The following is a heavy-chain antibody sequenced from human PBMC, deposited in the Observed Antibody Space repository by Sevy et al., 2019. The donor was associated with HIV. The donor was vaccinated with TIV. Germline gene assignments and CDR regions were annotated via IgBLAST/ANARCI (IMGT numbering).Heavy chain of an antibody. Sequence: GGSLRLSCAASGFTFSSYSMNWVRQVPGKGLEWVSSISSSSSYIYYADSVKGRFTISRDNAKNSLYLQMNSLRAEDTAVYYCARDQGSGFAFDIWGQGTMVTVSS. CDR3: ARDQGSGFAFDI. J-gene: IGHJ3*02. D-gene: IGHD6-19*01. CDR2: ISSSSSYI. CDR1: GFTFSSYS. V-gene: IGHV3-21*01.